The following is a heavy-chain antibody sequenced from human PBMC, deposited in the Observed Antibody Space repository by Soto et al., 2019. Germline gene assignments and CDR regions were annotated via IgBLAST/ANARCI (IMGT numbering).Heavy chain of an antibody. CDR3: ARGTKYNWFDP. V-gene: IGHV4-34*01. D-gene: IGHD1-7*01. J-gene: IGHJ5*02. Sequence: QVQLQQWGAGLLKPSETLSLTCAVYGGSFSGYYWSWIRQPPGKGLEWIGEINHSGSTNYNPSLKSPVPISVATSKNQFSLKLSSVPAADTAVYYCARGTKYNWFDPWGQGTLVTVSS. CDR1: GGSFSGYY. CDR2: INHSGST.